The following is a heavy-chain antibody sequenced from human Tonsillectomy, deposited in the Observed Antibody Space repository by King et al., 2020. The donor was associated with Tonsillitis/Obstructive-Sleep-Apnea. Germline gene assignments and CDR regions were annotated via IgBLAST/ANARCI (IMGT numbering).Heavy chain of an antibody. Sequence: VQLVESGGGLVQPGGSLRLSCAASGFTFSNYALSWVRQAPGKGLQWVSAISGRGDTTYSADPVWGRFPLSRDNSKNTLYLQMNSLRAEDTAVYYCAKDHYGDYRGGVAYYFDYWGQGTLVTVSS. V-gene: IGHV3-23*04. CDR1: GFTFSNYA. D-gene: IGHD4-17*01. J-gene: IGHJ4*02. CDR3: AKDHYGDYRGGVAYYFDY. CDR2: ISGRGDTT.